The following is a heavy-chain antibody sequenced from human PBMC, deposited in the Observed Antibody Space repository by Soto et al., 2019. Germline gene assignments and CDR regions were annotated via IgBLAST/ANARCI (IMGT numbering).Heavy chain of an antibody. Sequence: QVQLVQSGAEVKKPGSSVKVSCKASGGTFSSYAISWVRQAPGQGLEWMGGIIPIFGTANYAQKFQGRVTITADESTSTAYMELSSLRSEDTAVYYCARCGVTMVRGVIGTNWFAPWGQGTLVTVSS. CDR3: ARCGVTMVRGVIGTNWFAP. CDR2: IIPIFGTA. V-gene: IGHV1-69*01. D-gene: IGHD3-10*01. CDR1: GGTFSSYA. J-gene: IGHJ5*02.